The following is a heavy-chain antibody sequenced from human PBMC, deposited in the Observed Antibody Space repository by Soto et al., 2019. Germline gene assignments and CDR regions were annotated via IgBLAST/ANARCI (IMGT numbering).Heavy chain of an antibody. CDR2: FDPEDGET. V-gene: IGHV1-24*01. J-gene: IGHJ4*02. CDR1: GYTLTELS. CDR3: ATSGIAAAGIFDY. D-gene: IGHD6-13*01. Sequence: ASVKVSCKVSGYTLTELSMHWVRQAPGKGLEWMGGFDPEDGETIYAQRFQGRVTMTEDTSTDTAYMELSSLRSEDTAVYYCATSGIAAAGIFDYWGQGTLVTVSS.